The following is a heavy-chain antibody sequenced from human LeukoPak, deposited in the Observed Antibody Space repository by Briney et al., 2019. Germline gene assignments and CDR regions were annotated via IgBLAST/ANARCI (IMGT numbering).Heavy chain of an antibody. CDR1: GYTFTGYY. V-gene: IGHV1-2*04. D-gene: IGHD6-13*01. J-gene: IGHJ3*02. CDR3: ARSRVPSSSWSDAFDI. CDR2: INPNSGGT. Sequence: ASVKVSCKASGYTFTGYYMHWVRQAPGQGLEWMGWINPNSGGTNYAQKFQGWVTMTRDTSISTAYMELSRLRSDDTAVYYCARSRVPSSSWSDAFDIWGQGTMVTVSS.